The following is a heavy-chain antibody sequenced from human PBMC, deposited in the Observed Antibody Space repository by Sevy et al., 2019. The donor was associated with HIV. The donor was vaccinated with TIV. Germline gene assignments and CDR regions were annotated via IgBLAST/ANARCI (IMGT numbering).Heavy chain of an antibody. Sequence: ASVTVSCKASGYTFTGHYMHWVRQAPGQGLEWMGRINPKSGGTNYAQKFQGRVTMIRDTSIITAYMELSSLRSDDTAVYYCARADNIGWSTLDAFDLWGQGTMVTVSS. CDR1: GYTFTGHY. V-gene: IGHV1-2*06. J-gene: IGHJ3*01. D-gene: IGHD6-19*01. CDR3: ARADNIGWSTLDAFDL. CDR2: INPKSGGT.